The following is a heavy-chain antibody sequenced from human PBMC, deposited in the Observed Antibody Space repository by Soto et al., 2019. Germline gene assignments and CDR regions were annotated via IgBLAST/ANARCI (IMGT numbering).Heavy chain of an antibody. Sequence: SETLSLTCAVSGGSFSGYYWSWIRQSPGKGLEWIGDINHSGGNNYNPSLKSRVTISADTSRSQFSLRLSSVTAADTAVYYCAKMSRFLDHYFDYWGQGTLVTVSS. CDR3: AKMSRFLDHYFDY. CDR1: GGSFSGYY. J-gene: IGHJ4*02. V-gene: IGHV4-34*01. CDR2: INHSGGN. D-gene: IGHD3-3*01.